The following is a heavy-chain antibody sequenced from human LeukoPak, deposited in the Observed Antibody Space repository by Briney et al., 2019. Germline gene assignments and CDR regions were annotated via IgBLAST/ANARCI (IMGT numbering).Heavy chain of an antibody. J-gene: IGHJ4*02. CDR3: ARGNSLYF. CDR2: IKEDGSEK. CDR1: GFTFSNYW. V-gene: IGHV3-7*04. Sequence: GGSLRLSCAASGFTFSNYWMNWVRQAPGKGLEWVANIKEDGSEKYYVDSVKGRFTISRDNAKNSLYLQMSSLRAEDTAVYYCARGNSLYFWGQGTLVTVSS. D-gene: IGHD2-15*01.